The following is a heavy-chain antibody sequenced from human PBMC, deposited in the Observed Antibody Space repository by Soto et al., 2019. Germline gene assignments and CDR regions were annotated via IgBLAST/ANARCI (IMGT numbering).Heavy chain of an antibody. Sequence: XXRXGTGYGGCIGSYDWSWIRQPAGKGLEWIGRIYTSGSTNYNPSLKSRVTMSVDTSKNQFSLKLSSVTAPDTAVYYSAAGEYYDSSGYYRWGQGTIVT. D-gene: IGHD3-22*01. V-gene: IGHV4-4*07. J-gene: IGHJ4*02. CDR1: GGCIGSYD. CDR2: IYTSGST. CDR3: AAGEYYDSSGYYR.